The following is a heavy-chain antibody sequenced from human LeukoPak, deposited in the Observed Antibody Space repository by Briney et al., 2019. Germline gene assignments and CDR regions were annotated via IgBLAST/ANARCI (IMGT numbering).Heavy chain of an antibody. CDR3: ARGKYSSGWFDY. CDR2: ITTSSTYI. Sequence: GGSLRLSCAASGFNVSSSYMSWVRQAPGKGLEWVSSITTSSTYISYADSVKGRFTISRDNAKNSLCLQMNSLRAEDTAVYYCARGKYSSGWFDYWGQGTLVTVSS. D-gene: IGHD6-19*01. CDR1: GFNVSSSY. V-gene: IGHV3-21*01. J-gene: IGHJ4*02.